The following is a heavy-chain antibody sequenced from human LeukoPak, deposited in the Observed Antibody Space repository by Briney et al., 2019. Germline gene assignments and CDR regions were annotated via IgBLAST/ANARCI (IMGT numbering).Heavy chain of an antibody. D-gene: IGHD3-9*01. CDR3: ARLPRNYDILTGYHSGYDAFDI. J-gene: IGHJ3*02. CDR2: ISHSGST. V-gene: IGHV4-38-2*02. CDR1: GYSISSGYY. Sequence: SETLSLTCTVSGYSISSGYYWGWIRQPPGKGLKWIGSISHSGSTYYNPSLKSRVTISVDTSKNQFSLKLSSVTAADTAVYYCARLPRNYDILTGYHSGYDAFDIWGQGTMVTVSS.